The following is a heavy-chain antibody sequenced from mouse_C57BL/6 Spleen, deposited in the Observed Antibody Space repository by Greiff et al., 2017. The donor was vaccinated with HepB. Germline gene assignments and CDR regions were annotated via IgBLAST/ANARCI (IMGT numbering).Heavy chain of an antibody. D-gene: IGHD1-1*01. CDR3: ARDGGRNWYFDV. CDR2: IHPNSGST. J-gene: IGHJ1*03. Sequence: QVQLQQPGAELVKPGASVKLSCKASGYTFTSYWMHWVKQRPGQGLEWIGMIHPNSGSTNYNEKFKSKATLTVDKSSSTAYMQLSSLTSEDSAVYYWARDGGRNWYFDVWGTGTTVTVSS. V-gene: IGHV1-64*01. CDR1: GYTFTSYW.